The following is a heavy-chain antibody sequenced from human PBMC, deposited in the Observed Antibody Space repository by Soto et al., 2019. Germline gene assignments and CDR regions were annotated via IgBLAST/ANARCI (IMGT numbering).Heavy chain of an antibody. Sequence: GASVKVSCKASGYTFISYAMHWVRQAPGQRLEWMGWINAGNGNTKYSQKFQGRVTITRDTSASTAYMELSSLRSEDTAVYYCARGAGYCSGGSCYAFNDAFDIWGQ. CDR2: INAGNGNT. D-gene: IGHD2-15*01. CDR3: ARGAGYCSGGSCYAFNDAFDI. V-gene: IGHV1-3*01. J-gene: IGHJ3*02. CDR1: GYTFISYA.